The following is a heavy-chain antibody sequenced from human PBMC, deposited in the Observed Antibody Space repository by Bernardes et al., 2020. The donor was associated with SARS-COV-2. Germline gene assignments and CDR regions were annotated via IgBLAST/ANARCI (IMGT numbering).Heavy chain of an antibody. CDR3: ARRGDGYPYYFDH. CDR1: GGSLNNHY. V-gene: IGHV4-59*08. J-gene: IGHJ4*02. D-gene: IGHD3-10*01. Sequence: SETLSLTCTVSGGSLNNHYWSWIRLPPGKGLEWIGYIHYGGNTNYSPSLKSRPSISVDRSKDQFSLRLDSVTAADSAVYYCARRGDGYPYYFDHWGQGTLVTVSS. CDR2: IHYGGNT.